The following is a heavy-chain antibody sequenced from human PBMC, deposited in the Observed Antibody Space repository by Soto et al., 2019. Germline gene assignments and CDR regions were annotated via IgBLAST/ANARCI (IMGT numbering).Heavy chain of an antibody. CDR2: CYWDDDK. CDR1: GFSLSTSGVG. V-gene: IGHV2-5*02. J-gene: IGHJ4*02. D-gene: IGHD3-22*01. CDR3: VHKGKNYYDSSGYEYYFDY. Sequence: QITLKESGPTLVKPTQTLTLTCTFSGFSLSTSGVGVGWIRQPPGKALEWLALCYWDDDKRYSPCLKRRLTINKDTSKNQVVLKITYMDPVDTATYYCVHKGKNYYDSSGYEYYFDYWGQGTLVTVSS.